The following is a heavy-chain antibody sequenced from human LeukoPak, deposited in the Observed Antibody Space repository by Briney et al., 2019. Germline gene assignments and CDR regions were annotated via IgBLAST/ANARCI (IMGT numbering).Heavy chain of an antibody. CDR1: GGSISSSSYY. Sequence: PSETLSLTSTVSGGSISSSSYYWGWIRQPPGKGLEWIGSIYYSGSTYYNPSLKSRVTISVDTSKNQFSLKLSSVTAADTAVYYCARHTYSSSWYHENWFDPWGQGTLVTVSS. CDR2: IYYSGST. D-gene: IGHD6-13*01. J-gene: IGHJ5*02. CDR3: ARHTYSSSWYHENWFDP. V-gene: IGHV4-39*01.